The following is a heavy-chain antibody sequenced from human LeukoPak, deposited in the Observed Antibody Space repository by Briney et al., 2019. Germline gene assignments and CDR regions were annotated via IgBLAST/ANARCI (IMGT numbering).Heavy chain of an antibody. D-gene: IGHD2-2*01. CDR2: IYAGDSDT. CDR1: GYSFTNYW. J-gene: IGHJ4*02. Sequence: GESLKISCKGSGYSFTNYWIGWVRQMPGKGLEWMGIIYAGDSDTRYSPSFQDQVTISVDKSISTAYLQWSSLKASDTAIYYCARGGPSYALDYWGQGTLVTVSS. V-gene: IGHV5-51*01. CDR3: ARGGPSYALDY.